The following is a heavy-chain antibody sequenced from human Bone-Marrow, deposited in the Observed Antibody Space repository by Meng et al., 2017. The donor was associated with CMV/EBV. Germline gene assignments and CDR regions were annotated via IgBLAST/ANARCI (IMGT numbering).Heavy chain of an antibody. D-gene: IGHD3-9*01. Sequence: SQTLSLACAISGDSVSSNSAAWNWIRQSPSRGLEWLGRTYYRSKWYNDYAVSVKSRITINPDTSKNQFSLQLNSVTPEDTAVYYCARAQYYDILTGYYRFDYWVQGTLVTVSS. V-gene: IGHV6-1*01. J-gene: IGHJ4*02. CDR1: GDSVSSNSAA. CDR2: TYYRSKWYN. CDR3: ARAQYYDILTGYYRFDY.